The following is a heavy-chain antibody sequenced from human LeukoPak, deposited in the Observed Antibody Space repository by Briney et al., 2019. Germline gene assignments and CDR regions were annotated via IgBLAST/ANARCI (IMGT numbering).Heavy chain of an antibody. Sequence: SETLSLTCTVSRGSISSGDYYWSWIRQPPGKGLEWIGYIYYSGTTYYNPSLMSRVTISVDTSKNQFSLKLSSVTAADTAVYYCANPQLAAAGKNWGQGTLVTVSS. CDR2: IYYSGTT. V-gene: IGHV4-30-4*08. J-gene: IGHJ4*02. CDR3: ANPQLAAAGKN. CDR1: RGSISSGDYY. D-gene: IGHD6-13*01.